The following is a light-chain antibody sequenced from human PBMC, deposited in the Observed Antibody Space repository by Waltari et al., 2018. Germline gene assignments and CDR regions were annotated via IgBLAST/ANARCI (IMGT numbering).Light chain of an antibody. CDR2: DVS. V-gene: IGLV2-14*03. CDR3: SSYTTSSTLG. Sequence: QSALTQPASVSGSPGQSITISCTGSSSDVGGYNSVSWYQQYPGKAPKLIIYDVSNRPSGVSNRFSGSKSGNTASLTISGLQAEDEADYYCSSYTTSSTLGFGGGTKLTVL. CDR1: SSDVGGYNS. J-gene: IGLJ2*01.